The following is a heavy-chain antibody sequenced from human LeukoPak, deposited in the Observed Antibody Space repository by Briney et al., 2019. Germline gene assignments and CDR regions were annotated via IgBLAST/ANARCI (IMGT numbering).Heavy chain of an antibody. D-gene: IGHD3-22*01. CDR3: ARRDYYDSSGYFDY. CDR2: IYYTGNT. Sequence: SETLSLTCTVSGGSISYYYWNWIRQPPGKGLEWIGYIYYTGNTNYNPSLKSRVTISVDTSKNQFSLKLSSVTAADTAVYYCARRDYYDSSGYFDYWGQGTLVTVSS. J-gene: IGHJ4*02. CDR1: GGSISYYY. V-gene: IGHV4-59*08.